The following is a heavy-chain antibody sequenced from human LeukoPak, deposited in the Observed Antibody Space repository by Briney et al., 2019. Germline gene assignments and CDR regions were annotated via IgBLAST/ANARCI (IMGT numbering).Heavy chain of an antibody. Sequence: GGSLRLSCAASGFTVSSNYMSWVRQAPGKGLEWVAVISYDGSNKYYADSVKGRFTISRDNSKNTLYLQMNSLRAEDTAVYYCARDRDGYDSTTSNWFDPWGQGTLVTVSS. J-gene: IGHJ5*02. V-gene: IGHV3-30*03. D-gene: IGHD3-22*01. CDR3: ARDRDGYDSTTSNWFDP. CDR1: GFTVSSNY. CDR2: ISYDGSNK.